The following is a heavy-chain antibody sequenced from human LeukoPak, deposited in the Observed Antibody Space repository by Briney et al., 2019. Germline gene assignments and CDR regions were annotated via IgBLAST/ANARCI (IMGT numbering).Heavy chain of an antibody. Sequence: PGRSLRLSCAASGFSFRSYAMHWVRQAPGKGLEWVAVISYGGRNKYYADSVKGRFTISRDNSKNTLYLQMNSLRAEDTAVYYCAKVGVAATPPYFDYWGPGTLVTVSS. CDR2: ISYGGRNK. CDR3: AKVGVAATPPYFDY. V-gene: IGHV3-30*04. J-gene: IGHJ4*02. CDR1: GFSFRSYA. D-gene: IGHD2-15*01.